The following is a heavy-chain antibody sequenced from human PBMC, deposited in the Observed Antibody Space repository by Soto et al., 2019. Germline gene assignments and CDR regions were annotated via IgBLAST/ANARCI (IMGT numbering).Heavy chain of an antibody. CDR3: GRQNPEYSSGWFGVSDY. CDR2: INQDGSES. V-gene: IGHV3-7*05. J-gene: IGHJ4*02. D-gene: IGHD6-19*01. Sequence: EVQLVESGGVLVQPGGSLRVSCAASGFTFSSYWMSWVRQAPGKGLEWVAIINQDGSESFYVDSVKGRFTISRDNTKNSMYLQMDSLRAEDTAVYYCGRQNPEYSSGWFGVSDYWGQGTLVTVSS. CDR1: GFTFSSYW.